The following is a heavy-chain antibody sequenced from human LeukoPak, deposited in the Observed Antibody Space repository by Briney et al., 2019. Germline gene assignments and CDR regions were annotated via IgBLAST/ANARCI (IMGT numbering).Heavy chain of an antibody. CDR2: ISPRSDII. J-gene: IGHJ4*02. V-gene: IGHV3-48*01. D-gene: IGHD3-9*01. Sequence: SGGSLRLSCTASGFTLRSFSMNWVRQAPGKGLEWVSHISPRSDIISYADSVKGRFTISRDNAKNSLYLHTNSLRADDMAVYYCVRDNDWAFDYWGQGTLVPVSS. CDR3: VRDNDWAFDY. CDR1: GFTLRSFS.